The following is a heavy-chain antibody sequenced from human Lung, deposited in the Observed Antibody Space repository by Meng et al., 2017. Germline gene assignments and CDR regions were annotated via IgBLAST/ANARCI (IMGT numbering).Heavy chain of an antibody. D-gene: IGHD4-11*01. V-gene: IGHV4-34*01. Sequence: VQRQRWGAGLLKPSETLSRTCVRSRGYFRGYYWSWLRQPPGKGLEWSGEINHSGSTNYNPSLESRATISVDTSQNNLSLKLSSVTAADSAVYYCARGPTTMAHDFDYWGQGTLVTVSS. CDR1: RGYFRGYY. CDR2: INHSGST. CDR3: ARGPTTMAHDFDY. J-gene: IGHJ4*02.